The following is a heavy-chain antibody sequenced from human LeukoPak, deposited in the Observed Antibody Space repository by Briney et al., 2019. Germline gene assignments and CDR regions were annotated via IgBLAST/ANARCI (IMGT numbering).Heavy chain of an antibody. CDR1: GGSFSGYY. CDR2: INHSGST. Sequence: PSETLSLTCAVYGGSFSGYYWSWIRQPPGKGLEWIGEINHSGSTNYNPSLKSRVTISVDTSKNQFSLKLSSVTAADTAVYYCARGDLYYDILTGYYSEYYFDYWGQGTLVTVSS. J-gene: IGHJ4*02. V-gene: IGHV4-34*01. D-gene: IGHD3-9*01. CDR3: ARGDLYYDILTGYYSEYYFDY.